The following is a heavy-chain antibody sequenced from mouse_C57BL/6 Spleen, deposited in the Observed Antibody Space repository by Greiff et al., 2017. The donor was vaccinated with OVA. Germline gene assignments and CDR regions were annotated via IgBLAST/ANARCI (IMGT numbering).Heavy chain of an antibody. V-gene: IGHV5-4*03. J-gene: IGHJ4*01. CDR2: ISDGGSYS. Sequence: EVKLMESGGGLVKPGGSLKLSCAASGFTFSSYAMSWVRQTPEKRLEWVATISDGGSYSYSPDNVKGRFTISRDNTKNNLYLQMSHLESEDTAMYYCARTDYYAMDYWGQGTSVTVSS. CDR1: GFTFSSYA. CDR3: ARTDYYAMDY.